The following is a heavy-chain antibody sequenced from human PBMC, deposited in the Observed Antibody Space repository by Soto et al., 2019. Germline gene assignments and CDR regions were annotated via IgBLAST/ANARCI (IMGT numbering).Heavy chain of an antibody. J-gene: IGHJ5*02. CDR1: GYTFTGYY. CDR3: ARDLYYYGSGSLENRFDP. CDR2: INPNSGGT. V-gene: IGHV1-2*04. D-gene: IGHD3-10*01. Sequence: ASVKVSCKASGYTFTGYYMHWVRQAPGQGLEWMGWINPNSGGTNYAQKIQGWVTMTRDTSISTAYMELSRLRSDDTAVYYCARDLYYYGSGSLENRFDPWGQGTLVTVSS.